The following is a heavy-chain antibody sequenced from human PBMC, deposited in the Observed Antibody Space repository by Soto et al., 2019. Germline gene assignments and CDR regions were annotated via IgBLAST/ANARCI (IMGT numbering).Heavy chain of an antibody. D-gene: IGHD3-10*01. Sequence: PGGSLRLSCAASGFTFSSYAIRWVRQAPGKGLEWVSAISGSGVSTYYAASVKGRFTISRDNSKNTLFLQMNSLRAEDTAVYYCAKNDLDMITMVRGVIITFGYWGQGTLVTVSS. J-gene: IGHJ4*02. V-gene: IGHV3-23*01. CDR3: AKNDLDMITMVRGVIITFGY. CDR2: ISGSGVST. CDR1: GFTFSSYA.